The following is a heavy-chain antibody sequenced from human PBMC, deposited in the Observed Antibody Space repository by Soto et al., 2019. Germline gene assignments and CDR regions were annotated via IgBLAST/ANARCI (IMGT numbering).Heavy chain of an antibody. CDR3: ASGRYGDY. V-gene: IGHV1-18*01. Sequence: QVHLVQSGAEVKKSGASVKVSCKGSGYDFTTYGITWVRQAPGQGLEWMAWISAHNGNTDYAQKLQGRVTVTRDTSPSTAYMELRSLRSDDTDVYYCASGRYGDYWGQEALVTVSS. CDR1: GYDFTTYG. D-gene: IGHD1-26*01. J-gene: IGHJ4*02. CDR2: ISAHNGNT.